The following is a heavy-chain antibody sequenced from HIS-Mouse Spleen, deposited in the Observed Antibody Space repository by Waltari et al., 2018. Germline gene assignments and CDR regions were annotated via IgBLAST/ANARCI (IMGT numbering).Heavy chain of an antibody. V-gene: IGHV1-2*02. CDR3: ASRYCSGGSCGAFDI. CDR1: GYTFTGYY. J-gene: IGHJ3*02. CDR2: INPNLGGT. D-gene: IGHD2-15*01. Sequence: QVQLVQSGAEVKKPGASVKVSCKASGYTFTGYYMHWVRQAPGQGLEWMGWINPNLGGTNDAQKCQGRVTMTRDTSISTAYMELSRLRSDDTAVYYCASRYCSGGSCGAFDIWGQGTMVTVSS.